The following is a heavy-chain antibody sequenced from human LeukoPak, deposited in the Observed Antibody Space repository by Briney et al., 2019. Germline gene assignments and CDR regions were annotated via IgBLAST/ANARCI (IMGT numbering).Heavy chain of an antibody. CDR1: GYTFTSYG. CDR3: ARGGGLRYFDWASHFDY. CDR2: IIAYNGNT. D-gene: IGHD3-9*01. V-gene: IGHV1-18*01. Sequence: ASVKVSCKASGYTFTSYGISWVRQAPGQGLEWMGWIIAYNGNTNYAQKLQGRVTMTTDTSTSTAYMELRSLRSDDTAVYYCARGGGLRYFDWASHFDYWGQGTLVTVSS. J-gene: IGHJ4*02.